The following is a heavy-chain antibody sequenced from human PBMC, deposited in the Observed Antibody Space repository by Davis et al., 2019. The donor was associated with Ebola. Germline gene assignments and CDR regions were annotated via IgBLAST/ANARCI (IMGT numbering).Heavy chain of an antibody. Sequence: GESLKISCAASGFTFSDYYMSWIRQAPGKGLEWVSYISSSSSYTNYADSVKGRFTISRDNAKNSLYLQMNSLRAEDTAVYYCARELDYSNPTYYYYYGMDVWGQGTTVTVSS. D-gene: IGHD4-11*01. CDR2: ISSSSSYT. V-gene: IGHV3-11*06. J-gene: IGHJ6*02. CDR3: ARELDYSNPTYYYYYGMDV. CDR1: GFTFSDYY.